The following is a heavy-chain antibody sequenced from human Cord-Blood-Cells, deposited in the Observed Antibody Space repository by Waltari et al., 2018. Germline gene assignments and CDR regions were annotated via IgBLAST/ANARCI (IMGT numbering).Heavy chain of an antibody. CDR2: INHSAST. CDR3: ARVVRGIVVVPAADDAFDI. V-gene: IGHV4-34*01. D-gene: IGHD2-2*01. J-gene: IGHJ3*02. CDR1: GGSFSGYY. Sequence: AGLLKPSETLSLTCAVDGGSFSGYYWSWIRQPPGKGLAGIGEINHSASTNYNPSLKSRVTISIDTSKNQFSLKLSSVTAADTAVYYCARVVRGIVVVPAADDAFDIWGQGTMVTVSS.